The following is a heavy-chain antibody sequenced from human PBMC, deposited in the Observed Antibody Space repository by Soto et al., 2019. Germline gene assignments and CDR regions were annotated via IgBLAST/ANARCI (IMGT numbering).Heavy chain of an antibody. CDR2: INHSGST. V-gene: IGHV4-34*01. CDR1: GGSFSGYY. Sequence: SETLSLTCAVYGGSFSGYYWSWIRQPPGKGLEWIGEINHSGSTNYNPSLKSRVTISVDTSKNQFSLKLSSVTAADTAVYYCARGGRWRNWFDPWGQGTLVTVSS. D-gene: IGHD1-26*01. J-gene: IGHJ5*02. CDR3: ARGGRWRNWFDP.